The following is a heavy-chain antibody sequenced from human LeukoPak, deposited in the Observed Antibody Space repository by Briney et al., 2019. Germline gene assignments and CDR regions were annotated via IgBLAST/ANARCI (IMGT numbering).Heavy chain of an antibody. CDR3: ARGPWYSSSWYGWFDP. D-gene: IGHD6-13*01. V-gene: IGHV4-34*01. J-gene: IGHJ5*02. Sequence: SETLSLTCAVYGGSFSGYYWSWIRQPPGKGLEWIGEINHSGSTNYNPSLESRVTISVDTSKNQFSLKLSSVTAADTAVYYCARGPWYSSSWYGWFDPWGQGTLVTVSS. CDR2: INHSGST. CDR1: GGSFSGYY.